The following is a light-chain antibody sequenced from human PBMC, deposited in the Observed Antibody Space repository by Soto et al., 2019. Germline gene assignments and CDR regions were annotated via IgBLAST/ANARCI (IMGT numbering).Light chain of an antibody. Sequence: QSALTQSASVSGSPGQSIAISCTGTSSDVGTYNYVSWYQQHPGKAPKLMIYDVTNRPSGVSNRFSGSKSGNTASLTISGLQAEDEADYYCTSYRSSTLFVFGTGTKLTVL. CDR3: TSYRSSTLFV. CDR2: DVT. J-gene: IGLJ1*01. V-gene: IGLV2-14*03. CDR1: SSDVGTYNY.